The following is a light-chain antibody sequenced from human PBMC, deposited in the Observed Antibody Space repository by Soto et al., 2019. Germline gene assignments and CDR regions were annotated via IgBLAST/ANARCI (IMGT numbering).Light chain of an antibody. J-gene: IGKJ4*01. V-gene: IGKV1-9*01. CDR2: AAS. CDR1: QGISSY. Sequence: DIQLTQSPSFLSASVGDRVTITCRASQGISSYLAWYQQKPGKAPKLLIYAASTLQSGVPSRFSGSGSGTEFTLTISSPQPEDFATYYLQQLNSYPFLTFGGGTKVEIK. CDR3: QQLNSYPFLT.